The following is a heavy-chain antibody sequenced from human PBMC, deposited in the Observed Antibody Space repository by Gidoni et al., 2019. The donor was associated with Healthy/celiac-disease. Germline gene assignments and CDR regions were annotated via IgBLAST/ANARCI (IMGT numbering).Heavy chain of an antibody. CDR3: ARDRVVVVPAAMYYFDY. J-gene: IGHJ4*02. Sequence: QVQLVESGGGVVQPGRSLRLSFAASGFTFSRYGMHWVRQAPGKGLEWVAVIWYDGSNKYYADSVKGRFTISRDNSKNTLYLQMNSLRAEDTAVYYCARDRVVVVPAAMYYFDYWGQGTLVTVSS. CDR2: IWYDGSNK. D-gene: IGHD2-2*01. V-gene: IGHV3-33*01. CDR1: GFTFSRYG.